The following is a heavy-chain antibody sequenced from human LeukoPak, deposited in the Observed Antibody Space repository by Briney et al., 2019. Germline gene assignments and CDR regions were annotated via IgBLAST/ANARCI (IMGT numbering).Heavy chain of an antibody. V-gene: IGHV3-21*01. J-gene: IGHJ4*02. D-gene: IGHD6-19*01. CDR1: GFTFSSYS. CDR3: ARDLGYSSGWPFDY. CDR2: ISSSSSYI. Sequence: GGSLRLSCAASGFTFSSYSMNWVRQAPGKGLEWVSSISSSSSYIYYADSVKGRFTISRDNGKNSLYLQMNSLRAEDTAVYYCARDLGYSSGWPFDYWGQGTLVTVSS.